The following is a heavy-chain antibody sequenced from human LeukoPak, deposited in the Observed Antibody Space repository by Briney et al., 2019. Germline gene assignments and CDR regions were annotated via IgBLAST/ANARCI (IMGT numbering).Heavy chain of an antibody. J-gene: IGHJ5*02. CDR3: ARTAIPFRRFDP. CDR1: GGTFSSYA. D-gene: IGHD2-21*01. Sequence: SVKVTCKASGGTFSSYAISWVRQAPGQGVAWMGGIIPIFGTAHYPQKFQGRVTITTDESTSAAYMELGSLRSLDRAVYYCARTAIPFRRFDPWGQGTRVTVSS. CDR2: IIPIFGTA. V-gene: IGHV1-69*05.